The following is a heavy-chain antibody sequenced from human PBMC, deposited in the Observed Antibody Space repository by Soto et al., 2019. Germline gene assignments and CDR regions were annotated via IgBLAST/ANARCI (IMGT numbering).Heavy chain of an antibody. CDR2: ISYDGSNK. CDR3: ARDMWELLQGTHSFDY. D-gene: IGHD1-26*01. Sequence: QVQLVESGGGVVQPGRSLRLSCAASGFTFSSYAMHWVRQAPGKGLEWVAVISYDGSNKYYADSVKGRFTISRDNSKNXRDLQMNSLRAEDTAVYYCARDMWELLQGTHSFDYWGQGTLVTVSS. CDR1: GFTFSSYA. V-gene: IGHV3-30-3*01. J-gene: IGHJ4*02.